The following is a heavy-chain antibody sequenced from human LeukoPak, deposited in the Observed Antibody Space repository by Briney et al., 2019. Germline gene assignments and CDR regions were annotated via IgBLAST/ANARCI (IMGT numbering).Heavy chain of an antibody. CDR2: IYPGDSDT. D-gene: IGHD3-10*01. CDR3: ARGYYGSGSQRPFDS. Sequence: GESLKISCKGSGYTFRSYWIGWVRQMPGKGLEWMGIIYPGDSDTTYSPSFQGQVTISVDKSINTAYLQWSSLKASDTAMYYCARGYYGSGSQRPFDSWGQGTLVTVSS. J-gene: IGHJ4*02. CDR1: GYTFRSYW. V-gene: IGHV5-51*01.